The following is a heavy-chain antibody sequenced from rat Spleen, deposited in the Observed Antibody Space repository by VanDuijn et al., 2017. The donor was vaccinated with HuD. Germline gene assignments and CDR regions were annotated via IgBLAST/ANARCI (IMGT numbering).Heavy chain of an antibody. J-gene: IGHJ2*01. CDR3: TTGYWD. CDR2: ITSGGSNT. Sequence: EVQLVESGGGLVQPGRSLKLSCAASGFTFSTFAMAWVRQAPKKGLEWVATITSGGSNTYYPDSVKGRFTISRDNAKSTLYLQMDSLRSEDTATYYCTTGYWDWGQGVMVTVSS. D-gene: IGHD4-2*01. CDR1: GFTFSTFA. V-gene: IGHV5-27*01.